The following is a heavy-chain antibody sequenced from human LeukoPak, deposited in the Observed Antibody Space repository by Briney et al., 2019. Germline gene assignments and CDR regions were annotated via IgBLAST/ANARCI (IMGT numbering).Heavy chain of an antibody. CDR1: GGSISSYY. CDR2: IYYSGST. J-gene: IGHJ6*02. Sequence: SETLSLTCTVSGGSISSYYWSWIRQPPGKGLEWIGYIYYSGSTNYNPSLRSRVTISVDTSKNQFSLKLSSVTAADTAVYYCARWRYSYGYSYSMDVWGQGTTVTVSS. CDR3: ARWRYSYGYSYSMDV. V-gene: IGHV4-59*08. D-gene: IGHD5-18*01.